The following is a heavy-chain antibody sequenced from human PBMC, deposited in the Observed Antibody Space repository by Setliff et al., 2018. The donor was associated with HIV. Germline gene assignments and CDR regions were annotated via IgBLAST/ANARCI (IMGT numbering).Heavy chain of an antibody. J-gene: IGHJ4*02. Sequence: SETLSLTCTVSGGSISSGSYYWSWMRQPAGKGLEWIGHIYTSGSTNYNPSLKSRVTTSVDTSKNQFSLKLSSVTAADTAVYYCARAPGAYYYDSSGYPIGIRFDYWGQGTLVTVSS. CDR1: GGSISSGSYY. D-gene: IGHD3-22*01. CDR2: IYTSGST. V-gene: IGHV4-61*09. CDR3: ARAPGAYYYDSSGYPIGIRFDY.